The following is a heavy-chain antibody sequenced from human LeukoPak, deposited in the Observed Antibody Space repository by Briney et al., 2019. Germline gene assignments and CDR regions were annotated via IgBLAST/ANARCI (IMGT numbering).Heavy chain of an antibody. V-gene: IGHV3-48*03. CDR1: GFAFSDYE. Sequence: GGSLRLSCASSGFAFSDYEMNWVRQAPGKGLEWVSYISSSGSIIYYADSVKGRFTISRDNAKRSLFLQMNSLRVEDTAVYYCARTMWGFDYWGQRTLVTVSS. J-gene: IGHJ4*02. D-gene: IGHD7-27*01. CDR3: ARTMWGFDY. CDR2: ISSSGSII.